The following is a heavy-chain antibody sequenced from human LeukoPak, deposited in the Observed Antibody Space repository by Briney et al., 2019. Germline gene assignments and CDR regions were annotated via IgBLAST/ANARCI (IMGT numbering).Heavy chain of an antibody. Sequence: SETLSLTCTVSGGSISNSAYYWGWIRQPPGKGLEWIGSIYYSGSTYYNPSLKSRVTISVDTSKNQFSLKLSSVTAADTAVYYCARETKATIAAAGVYYFDYWGQGTLVTVSS. CDR1: GGSISNSAYY. CDR2: IYYSGST. V-gene: IGHV4-39*07. D-gene: IGHD6-13*01. CDR3: ARETKATIAAAGVYYFDY. J-gene: IGHJ4*02.